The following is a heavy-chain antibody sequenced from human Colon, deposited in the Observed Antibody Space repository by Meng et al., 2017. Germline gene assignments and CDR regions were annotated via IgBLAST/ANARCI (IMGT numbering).Heavy chain of an antibody. CDR3: AKGSAPDWDY. CDR2: IDENGGMT. V-gene: IGHV3-23*01. J-gene: IGHJ4*02. CDR1: GFTFSNYA. Sequence: EVQLLESGGDFVQPGGSLRLSCAASGFTFSNYALSWVRPAPGRGLEWVSAIDENGGMTFYADSVKGRFTVSRDNPQNTLYLQMNSLRVEDTAVYFCAKGSAPDWDYWGQGTLVTVSS. D-gene: IGHD3-9*01.